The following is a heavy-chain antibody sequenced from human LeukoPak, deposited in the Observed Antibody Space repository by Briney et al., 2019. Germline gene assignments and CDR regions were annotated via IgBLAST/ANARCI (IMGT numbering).Heavy chain of an antibody. CDR2: IWYDGSNK. Sequence: GGSLRLSCAASGFTFSSYGMHWVRQAPGKGLEWVAVIWYDGSNKYYADSVKGRFTISRDNSKNTLYLQMNSLRAEDTAVYYCARDAAGYYDYVWGSYPLNWFDSWGQGTLVTVSS. CDR3: ARDAAGYYDYVWGSYPLNWFDS. J-gene: IGHJ5*01. D-gene: IGHD3-16*02. CDR1: GFTFSSYG. V-gene: IGHV3-33*01.